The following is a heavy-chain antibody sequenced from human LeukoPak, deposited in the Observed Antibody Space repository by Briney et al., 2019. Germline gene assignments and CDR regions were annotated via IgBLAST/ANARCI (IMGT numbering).Heavy chain of an antibody. CDR1: GFTLSSYA. D-gene: IGHD2-15*01. CDR3: AKAPVTTCSGAYCYPFDY. CDR2: ISVSGNT. V-gene: IGHV3-23*01. J-gene: IGHJ4*02. Sequence: PGGSLRPSCAASGFTLSSYAMSWVRQAPGKGLEWVSAISVSGNTYHADSVKGRFTISRDSSKNTLYLQMNSLRAEDAAVYYCAKAPVTTCSGAYCYPFDYWGQGTLVTVSS.